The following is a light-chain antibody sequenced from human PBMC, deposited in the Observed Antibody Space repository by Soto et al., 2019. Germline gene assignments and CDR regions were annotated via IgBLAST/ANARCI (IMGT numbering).Light chain of an antibody. V-gene: IGLV2-11*01. J-gene: IGLJ1*01. CDR2: DVT. CDR1: SSDVGGYNY. Sequence: QSALTQPRSVSGSPGQSVTISCTGTSSDVGGYNYVSWYQHHPGKAPKLMIYDVTTRPSGVPDRFSGSKSGNTASLTISGLQAEDEADYSCSSHAGSSVVFGTGTKVTVL. CDR3: SSHAGSSVV.